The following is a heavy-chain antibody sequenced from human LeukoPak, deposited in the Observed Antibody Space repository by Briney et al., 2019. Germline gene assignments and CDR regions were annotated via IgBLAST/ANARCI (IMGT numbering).Heavy chain of an antibody. J-gene: IGHJ3*02. D-gene: IGHD2-2*01. CDR2: IYSGGST. CDR1: GFTFSSYA. V-gene: IGHV3-23*03. Sequence: PGGSLSLSCAASGFTFSSYAMSWVRQAPGKGLEWVSVIYSGGSTYYADSVKGRFTISRDNSKNTLYLQMNSLRAEDTAVYYCANPTDIVVVPALGLYAFDIWGQGTMVTVSS. CDR3: ANPTDIVVVPALGLYAFDI.